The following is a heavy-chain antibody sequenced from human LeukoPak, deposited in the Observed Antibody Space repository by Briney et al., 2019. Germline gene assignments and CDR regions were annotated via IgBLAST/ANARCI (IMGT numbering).Heavy chain of an antibody. D-gene: IGHD4-17*01. Sequence: QSGGSLRLSCTASEFTFGDYAMSWVRQAPGKGLEWVGFIRSKAYGGTTEYAASVKGRFTISRDDSKSIAYLQMNSLKTEDTAVYYCTRDVLVDPDYGDLHALDYWGQGTPVTVSS. V-gene: IGHV3-49*04. CDR1: EFTFGDYA. J-gene: IGHJ4*02. CDR2: IRSKAYGGTT. CDR3: TRDVLVDPDYGDLHALDY.